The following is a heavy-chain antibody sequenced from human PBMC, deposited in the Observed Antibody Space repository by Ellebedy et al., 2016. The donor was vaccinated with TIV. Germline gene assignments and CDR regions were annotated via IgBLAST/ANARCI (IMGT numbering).Heavy chain of an antibody. V-gene: IGHV4-34*01. CDR3: ARDIIVRFDY. Sequence: SETLSLTXAVYGGSFSGYYWSWIRQPPGKGLEWIGEINHSGSTNYNPSLKSRVTISVDTSKNQFSLKLSSVTAADTAVYYCARDIIVRFDYWGQGTLVTVSS. CDR1: GGSFSGYY. J-gene: IGHJ4*02. D-gene: IGHD3-16*02. CDR2: INHSGST.